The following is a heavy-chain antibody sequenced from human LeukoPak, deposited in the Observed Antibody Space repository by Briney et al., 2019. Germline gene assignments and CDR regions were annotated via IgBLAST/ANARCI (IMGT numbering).Heavy chain of an antibody. CDR1: VGSISRYY. Sequence: SETLSLTCTLSVGSISRYYGSWIRQPAGKGLEWIGRIYTSGSTNYNPCLKSRVTMSVDTSKNQFSMKLSSVPAADTAVYYCARSALVATSGIDYWGQGTLVTVSS. D-gene: IGHD2-2*01. CDR3: ARSALVATSGIDY. V-gene: IGHV4-4*07. CDR2: IYTSGST. J-gene: IGHJ4*02.